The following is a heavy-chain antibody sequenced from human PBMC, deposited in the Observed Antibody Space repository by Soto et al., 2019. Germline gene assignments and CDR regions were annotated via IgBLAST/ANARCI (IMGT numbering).Heavy chain of an antibody. V-gene: IGHV5-51*01. D-gene: IGHD3-22*01. CDR2: IHPRDSDA. J-gene: IGHJ5*02. CDR3: VRQGVRSSGWFDL. CDR1: GYTFTNNW. Sequence: DSLTISRKGSGYTFTNNWIGLVRQKPGKGLEWMGLIHPRDSDARYSPSFQGQVTLSADRSTSTAYLQWTSVQASDSAMYYCVRQGVRSSGWFDLWGQGTQVTVSS.